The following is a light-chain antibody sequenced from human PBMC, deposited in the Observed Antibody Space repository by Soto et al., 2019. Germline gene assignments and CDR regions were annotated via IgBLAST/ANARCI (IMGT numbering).Light chain of an antibody. Sequence: VIWMTQSPSCLSASTSDRLTISCRMSQGISSYLVWFQQKPVTAPDASTLHSGVPCRFSGSGSGTDLTPAISCLQSEDFATYYCQHSYISSPGWAAFGGGTQLVIK. CDR2: AS. V-gene: IGKV1D-8*01. J-gene: IGKJ4*01. CDR1: QGISSY. CDR3: QHSYISSPGWAA.